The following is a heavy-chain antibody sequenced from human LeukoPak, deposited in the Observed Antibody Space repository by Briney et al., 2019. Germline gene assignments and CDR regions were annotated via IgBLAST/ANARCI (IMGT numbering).Heavy chain of an antibody. CDR2: IYSSGST. CDR1: GGSMNNYY. J-gene: IGHJ3*02. V-gene: IGHV4-59*08. Sequence: SETLSLTCTVSGGSMNNYYWTWMRQPPGKGLEWIGYIYSSGSTNYNPSLKSRVTISVDTSKNQFSLKLSSVTAADTAVYYCATPGVVNPHDVFDIWGQGTMVTVSS. CDR3: ATPGVVNPHDVFDI. D-gene: IGHD3-3*01.